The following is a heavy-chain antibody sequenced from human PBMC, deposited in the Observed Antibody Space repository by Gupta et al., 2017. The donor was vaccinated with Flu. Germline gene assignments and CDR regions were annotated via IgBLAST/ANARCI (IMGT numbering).Heavy chain of an antibody. CDR3: ARGGEPGNSYYMDV. Sequence: RQASGHGLGWMGRINHNSSNTGSAQKFKGRVTMTRNTSISTAYMEISSLRYADTAVYYCARGGEPGNSYYMDVWGKGTTVTVSS. CDR2: INHNSSNT. J-gene: IGHJ6*03. D-gene: IGHD3-10*01. V-gene: IGHV1-8*01.